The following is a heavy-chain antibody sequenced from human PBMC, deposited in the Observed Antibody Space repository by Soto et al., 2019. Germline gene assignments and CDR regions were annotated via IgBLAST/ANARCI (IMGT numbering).Heavy chain of an antibody. V-gene: IGHV3-43D*03. Sequence: GGSLRLSCAASGFTFDDYAMHWVRQAPGKGLEWVSLISWDGGSTYYADSVNGRFTISRDNSKNSLYLQMNSLRAEDTALYYCARKGTYYDFWSGFHAPYGMDVWGQGTTVTVSS. D-gene: IGHD3-3*01. CDR1: GFTFDDYA. CDR3: ARKGTYYDFWSGFHAPYGMDV. CDR2: ISWDGGST. J-gene: IGHJ6*02.